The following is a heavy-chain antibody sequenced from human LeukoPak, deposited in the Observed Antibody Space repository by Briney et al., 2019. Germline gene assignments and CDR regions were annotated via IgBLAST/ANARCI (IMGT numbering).Heavy chain of an antibody. CDR2: ISYDGSNK. D-gene: IGHD3-22*01. J-gene: IGHJ4*02. Sequence: PGGSLRLSCAASGFTFSSYAMHWVRQAPGKGLEWVAVISYDGSNKYYADSVKGRFTISRDNSKNTLYLQMNSLRAEDTAVYYCVRDPAKNYYDSSGLFDYWGQGTLVTVSS. CDR3: VRDPAKNYYDSSGLFDY. V-gene: IGHV3-30-3*01. CDR1: GFTFSSYA.